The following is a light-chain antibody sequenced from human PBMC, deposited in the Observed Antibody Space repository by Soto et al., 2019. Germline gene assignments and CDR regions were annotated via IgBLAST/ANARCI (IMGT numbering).Light chain of an antibody. Sequence: EIVLTQSPGTLSLSPGERATLSCRASQRVSASYLAWYQQKPGQAPRLVIYGASSRATGFPDRLSGSGSGTDFTLTISRLEPEDFAVYYCQQYDTSATFGQGTKVDIK. CDR3: QQYDTSAT. CDR2: GAS. CDR1: QRVSASY. V-gene: IGKV3-20*01. J-gene: IGKJ2*01.